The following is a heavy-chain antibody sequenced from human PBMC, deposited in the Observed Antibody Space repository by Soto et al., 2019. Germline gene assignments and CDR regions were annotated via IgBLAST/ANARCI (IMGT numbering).Heavy chain of an antibody. Sequence: SETLSLTCTVSGGSISSYYWSWIRQPPGKGLEWIGYIYYSGSTNYNPSLKSRVTISVDTSKNQFSLKLSSVTAADTAVYYCARYRGESNDAFDIWGQGTMVTVSS. CDR2: IYYSGST. D-gene: IGHD3-10*01. CDR3: ARYRGESNDAFDI. J-gene: IGHJ3*02. V-gene: IGHV4-59*01. CDR1: GGSISSYY.